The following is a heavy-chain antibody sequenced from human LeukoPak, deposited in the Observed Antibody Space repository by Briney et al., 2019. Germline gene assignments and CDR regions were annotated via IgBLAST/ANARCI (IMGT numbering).Heavy chain of an antibody. D-gene: IGHD4-17*01. J-gene: IGHJ3*01. V-gene: IGHV3-21*01. CDR2: ISGGGSYI. CDR1: GFTFSSYS. CDR3: ARGLGDYDAFDV. Sequence: PGGSLRLSCSVSGFTFSSYSMNWVRQAPGKGLQWVSSISGGGSYIFYADSVEGRFSVSRDNAKNSVFLQMNSLRAEDTAVYYCARGLGDYDAFDVWGHGTRVTLAS.